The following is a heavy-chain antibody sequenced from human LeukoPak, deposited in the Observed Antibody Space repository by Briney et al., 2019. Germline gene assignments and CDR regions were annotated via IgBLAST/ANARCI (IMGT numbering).Heavy chain of an antibody. CDR1: GFGFSNYG. Sequence: GGSLRLSCVASGFGFSNYGMNWVRQAPGKGLEWVSSISSSSSYIYYADSVKGRFTISRDNAKNSLYLQMNSLRAEDTAVYYCARFQRRYFIDYWGQGTLVTVSS. D-gene: IGHD3-9*01. J-gene: IGHJ4*02. CDR3: ARFQRRYFIDY. V-gene: IGHV3-21*01. CDR2: ISSSSSYI.